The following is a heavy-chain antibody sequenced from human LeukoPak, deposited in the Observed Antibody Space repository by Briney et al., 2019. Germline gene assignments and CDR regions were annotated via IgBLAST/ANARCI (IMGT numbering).Heavy chain of an antibody. CDR3: ASAGITMVRGVRGAFDI. Sequence: ASVKVSCKASGYTFTGYYMHWVRQAPGQGLEWMGWSNPTSGGTNSAQKFQGRVTMTRDTSISTAYMELSRLRSDDTAVYYCASAGITMVRGVRGAFDIWGQGTMVTVSS. V-gene: IGHV1-2*02. CDR2: SNPTSGGT. J-gene: IGHJ3*02. D-gene: IGHD3-10*01. CDR1: GYTFTGYY.